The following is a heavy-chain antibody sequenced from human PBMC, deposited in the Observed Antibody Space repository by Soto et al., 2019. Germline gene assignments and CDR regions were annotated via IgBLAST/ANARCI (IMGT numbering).Heavy chain of an antibody. D-gene: IGHD4-17*01. J-gene: IGHJ4*02. CDR2: IYHSGST. Sequence: QVQLQESGPGLVKPSGTLSLTCAVSGGSISSSNWWSWVRQPPGKGLEWIGEIYHSGSTNYNPSLKSRVTLPVDKSKNQFSLKLSSVTAADTAVYYCARPKGGPYGLRFLYYWGQGTLVTVSS. V-gene: IGHV4-4*02. CDR1: GGSISSSNW. CDR3: ARPKGGPYGLRFLYY.